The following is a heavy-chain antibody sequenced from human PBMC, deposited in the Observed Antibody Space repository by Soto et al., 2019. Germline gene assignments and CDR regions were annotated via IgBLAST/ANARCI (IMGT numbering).Heavy chain of an antibody. CDR3: AFGSMAARGIGDYMDV. CDR1: GGTFSSYT. D-gene: IGHD6-6*01. Sequence: GASVKVSCKASGGTFSSYTISWVRQAPGQGLEWMGRIIPILGIANYAQKFQGRVTITADKSTSTAYMELSSLRSEDTAVYYCAFGSMAARGIGDYMDVSAKGTTVTVS. J-gene: IGHJ6*03. CDR2: IIPILGIA. V-gene: IGHV1-69*02.